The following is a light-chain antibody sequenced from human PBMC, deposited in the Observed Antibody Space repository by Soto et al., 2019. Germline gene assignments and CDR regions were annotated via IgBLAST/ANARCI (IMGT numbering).Light chain of an antibody. CDR3: SSYTSISTVV. CDR1: SSDVGGYNY. CDR2: DVS. V-gene: IGLV2-14*01. Sequence: QSVLTQPASVSGSPGQSITISCTGTSSDVGGYNYVSWYQQHPGKAPKLMINDVSNRPSGVSNRFSGSKSGNTASLTISGLQAEDEADYYCSSYTSISTVVFGGGTKLTVL. J-gene: IGLJ2*01.